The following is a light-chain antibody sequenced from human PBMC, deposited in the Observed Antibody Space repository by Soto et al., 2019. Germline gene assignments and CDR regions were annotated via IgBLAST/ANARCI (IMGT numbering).Light chain of an antibody. Sequence: QSALTQPASVSGSPGQSITISCTGTSSDVGNYDLVSWYQHHPGEAPKLMIYEATRRPSGIPDRFSGSKSGNTASLTISGLQAEDEAHYYCCSYAGSNSWVFGGGTKVTVL. CDR3: CSYAGSNSWV. J-gene: IGLJ3*02. V-gene: IGLV2-23*01. CDR2: EAT. CDR1: SSDVGNYDL.